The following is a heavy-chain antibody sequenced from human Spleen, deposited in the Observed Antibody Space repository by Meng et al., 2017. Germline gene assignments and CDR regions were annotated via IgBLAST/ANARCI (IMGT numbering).Heavy chain of an antibody. D-gene: IGHD4-11*01. CDR2: VYHSGST. CDR3: ARGPTTMAHDFDY. V-gene: IGHV4-4*02. J-gene: IGHJ4*02. Sequence: SETLSLTCAVSGGSISSNNWWSWVRQPPGKGLEWIGEVYHSGSTNYNPSLRSRVTISVDTSKNQFSLKLTSVTAADSAVYYCARGPTTMAHDFDYWGQGTLVTVSS. CDR1: GGSISSNNW.